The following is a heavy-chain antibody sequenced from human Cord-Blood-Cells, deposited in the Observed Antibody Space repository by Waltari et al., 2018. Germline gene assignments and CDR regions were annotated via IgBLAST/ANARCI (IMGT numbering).Heavy chain of an antibody. CDR3: ARRLATIFGVVIGFDY. J-gene: IGHJ4*02. D-gene: IGHD3-3*01. CDR1: GDSISSGSYY. Sequence: QLQLQESVPARVKPSETLSLTRAVSGDSISSGSYYWGWLRQPPGKALEWIGSIYYSGSTYHNPSLKSRVTIAVDTSKNQFSLKLSSVTAADTAVYYCARRLATIFGVVIGFDYWGQGTLVTVTS. V-gene: IGHV4-39*01. CDR2: IYYSGST.